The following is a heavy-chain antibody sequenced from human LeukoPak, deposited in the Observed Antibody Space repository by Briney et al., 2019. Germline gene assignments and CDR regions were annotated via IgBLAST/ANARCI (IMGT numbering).Heavy chain of an antibody. CDR3: AKDYDSSGYYFDWFDP. CDR2: ISGSGGST. CDR1: GFTFSSYS. J-gene: IGHJ5*02. V-gene: IGHV3-23*01. Sequence: GGSLRLSCAASGFTFSSYSMNWVRQAPGKGLEWVSAISGSGGSTYYADSVKGRFTISRDNSKNTLYLQMNSLRAEDTAVYYCAKDYDSSGYYFDWFDPWGQGTLVTVSS. D-gene: IGHD3-22*01.